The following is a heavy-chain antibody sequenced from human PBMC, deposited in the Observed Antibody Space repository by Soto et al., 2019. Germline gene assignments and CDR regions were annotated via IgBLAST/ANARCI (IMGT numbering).Heavy chain of an antibody. CDR2: INGYTGNT. D-gene: IGHD3-16*01. CDR1: GYTFTSYG. CDR3: ARSWVTGKGGMDV. Sequence: QVQLVQSGAEVKKPGASVKVSCKASGYTFTSYGFSWVRQAPGQGLEWMGWINGYTGNTHYAPKFQGIVTMTTDTSTSTAYMELWTLISDDTAVYYCARSWVTGKGGMDVWGQGTTVTVSS. V-gene: IGHV1-18*01. J-gene: IGHJ6*02.